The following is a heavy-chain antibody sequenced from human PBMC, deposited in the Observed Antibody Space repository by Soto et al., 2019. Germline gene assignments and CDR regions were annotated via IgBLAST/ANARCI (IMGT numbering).Heavy chain of an antibody. CDR2: INAGNGNT. V-gene: IGHV1-3*01. CDR1: GYTFTSYP. J-gene: IGHJ1*01. Sequence: QVQLVQSGAEVKKPGASVKVSCKASGYTFTSYPMHWVRQAPGQRLEWMGWINAGNGNTKYSQKFQGRVTITRDTSASTAYMELSSLRSEDTAVYYCARDRQQRTAEYFQHWGQGTLVTVSS. D-gene: IGHD6-13*01. CDR3: ARDRQQRTAEYFQH.